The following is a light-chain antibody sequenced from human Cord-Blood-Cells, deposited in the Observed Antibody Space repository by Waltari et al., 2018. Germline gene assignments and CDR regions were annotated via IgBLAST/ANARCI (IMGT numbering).Light chain of an antibody. CDR3: QQYDNLLT. V-gene: IGKV1-33*01. Sequence: IQINESPCSLSVSIVDRVTITCQASQNISNYLNWYQQKPGKAPKLLIYDASNLETGVPSRFSGSGSGTDFTFTISSLQPEDIATYYCQQYDNLLTFGQGTRLEIK. J-gene: IGKJ5*01. CDR2: DAS. CDR1: QNISNY.